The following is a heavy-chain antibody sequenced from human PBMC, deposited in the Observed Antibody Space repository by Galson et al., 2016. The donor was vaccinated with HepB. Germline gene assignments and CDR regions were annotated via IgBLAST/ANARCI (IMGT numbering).Heavy chain of an antibody. CDR2: INHSGVT. J-gene: IGHJ3*02. D-gene: IGHD3-9*01. CDR1: GESFSGYY. CDR3: ARDSVLRYFAQGGGGPEAGLDI. Sequence: SETLSLTCGVYGESFSGYYWTWIRQPPGKGLEWIGEINHSGVTKYNPSLESRVTISVDTSKNQFSLDLTSVTAADTAMYYCARDSVLRYFAQGGGGPEAGLDIGGQGTIVTVSS. V-gene: IGHV4-34*01.